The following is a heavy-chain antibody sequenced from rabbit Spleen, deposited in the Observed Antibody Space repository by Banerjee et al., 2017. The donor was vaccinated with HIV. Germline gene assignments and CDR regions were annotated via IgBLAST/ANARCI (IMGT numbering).Heavy chain of an antibody. J-gene: IGHJ4*01. CDR1: GFSFSSGYY. Sequence: QSLEESGGDLVKPGASLTLTCTASGFSFSSGYYMCWVRQGPGKGLEWIACINTATAKGVYARWAKGRFTISKTSSTTVTLKMTSLTAADTATYFCARASYSYDYDFVIYPTYFALWGQGTLVTVS. CDR3: ARASYSYDYDFVIYPTYFAL. V-gene: IGHV1S40*01. D-gene: IGHD6-1*01. CDR2: INTATAKG.